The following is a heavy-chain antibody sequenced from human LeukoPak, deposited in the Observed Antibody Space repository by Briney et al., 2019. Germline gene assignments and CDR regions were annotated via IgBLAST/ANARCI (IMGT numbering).Heavy chain of an antibody. J-gene: IGHJ4*02. D-gene: IGHD3-9*01. CDR3: ASGSLTGWDYFDY. V-gene: IGHV4-59*01. CDR2: IFYSGST. CDR1: GGSISSYY. Sequence: SETLSLTCTVSGGSISSYYWSWIRQPPGKGLEWIGYIFYSGSTNYNPSLKSRVTISIDTSKNQFSLKLSSVTAADTAVYYCASGSLTGWDYFDYWGQGTLVTVSS.